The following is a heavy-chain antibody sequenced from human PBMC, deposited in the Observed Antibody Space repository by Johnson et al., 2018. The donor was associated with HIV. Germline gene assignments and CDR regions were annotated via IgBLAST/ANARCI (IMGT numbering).Heavy chain of an antibody. V-gene: IGHV3-7*01. D-gene: IGHD3-22*01. Sequence: VQLVESGGGLVQPGGSLRLSCAASGFTVSSNYMSWVRQAPEKGLEWVANIKQDGSEKYSVDSVKGRFTISRDNAKNSLYLQMNSLRAEDTAVYYCARDPFWLKAFDIWGQGTMVTVSS. CDR2: IKQDGSEK. CDR3: ARDPFWLKAFDI. J-gene: IGHJ3*02. CDR1: GFTVSSNY.